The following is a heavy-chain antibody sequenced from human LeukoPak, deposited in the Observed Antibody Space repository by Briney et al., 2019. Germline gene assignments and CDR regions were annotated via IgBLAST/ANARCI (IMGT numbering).Heavy chain of an antibody. Sequence: SGGSLRLSCAASGFSFMNAWMIWVRQAPGKGLEWVGRIKSNADGGTPDYAAPARGRFTISRDDSKNTLYLQMNGLKTEDTAVYYCTTFYYEYSPYWGRGTLVTVSS. D-gene: IGHD3-16*01. CDR1: GFSFMNAW. V-gene: IGHV3-15*01. J-gene: IGHJ4*02. CDR3: TTFYYEYSPY. CDR2: IKSNADGGTP.